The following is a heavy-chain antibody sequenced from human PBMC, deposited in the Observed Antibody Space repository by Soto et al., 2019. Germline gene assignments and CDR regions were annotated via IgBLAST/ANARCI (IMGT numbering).Heavy chain of an antibody. Sequence: QVQLAQSANEVKKPGASVRVSCKAAGYTFIRYGIAWVRQAPGQGLEWMGWISPYNDYTVYAQKFQGRVSMTADTSPRTVYSNLRGLKSDDTAVYYCARGGYYDNSWGKLSHYGLDVWGQGTSVSVSS. CDR2: ISPYNDYT. CDR1: GYTFIRYG. D-gene: IGHD3-16*01. V-gene: IGHV1-18*01. CDR3: ARGGYYDNSWGKLSHYGLDV. J-gene: IGHJ6*02.